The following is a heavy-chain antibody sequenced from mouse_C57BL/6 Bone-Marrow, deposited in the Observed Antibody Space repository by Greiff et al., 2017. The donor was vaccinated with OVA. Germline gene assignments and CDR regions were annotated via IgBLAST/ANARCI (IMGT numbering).Heavy chain of an antibody. D-gene: IGHD4-1*02. CDR2: ISDGGSYT. J-gene: IGHJ4*01. CDR3: ARDHNWGGLGY. Sequence: EVQGVESGGGLVKPGGSLKLSCAASGFTFSSYAMSWVRQTPEKRLEWVATISDGGSYTYYPDNVKGRFTISRDNAKNNLYLQMSHLKSEDTAMYYCARDHNWGGLGYWGQGTSVTVSS. V-gene: IGHV5-4*01. CDR1: GFTFSSYA.